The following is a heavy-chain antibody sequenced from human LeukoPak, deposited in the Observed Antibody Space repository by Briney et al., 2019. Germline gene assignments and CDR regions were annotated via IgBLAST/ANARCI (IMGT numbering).Heavy chain of an antibody. CDR1: GFTFDDYA. V-gene: IGHV3-9*01. CDR2: ISWNSDNL. Sequence: GGSLRLSCAASGFTFDDYAMHWVRQAPGKGLEWVALISWNSDNLAYADSVKGRFTVSRDNAKNSLYLQMSSLRADDTAFYYCAKDYHYYGVGSFPGHWGQGTLVTVSS. J-gene: IGHJ4*02. CDR3: AKDYHYYGVGSFPGH. D-gene: IGHD3-10*01.